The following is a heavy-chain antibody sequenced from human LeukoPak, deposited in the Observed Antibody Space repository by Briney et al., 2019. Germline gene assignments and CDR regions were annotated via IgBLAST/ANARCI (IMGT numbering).Heavy chain of an antibody. V-gene: IGHV1-24*01. CDR3: ATESRWGYQLLLGG. CDR2: FDPEDGET. D-gene: IGHD2-2*01. J-gene: IGHJ3*01. Sequence: ASVKVSCKVSGYTLTELSMHWVRQAPGKWLEGMGGFDPEDGETIYAQKFQGRVTMTEDTYTDTAYMELSSLRSEDTAVYYCATESRWGYQLLLGGWGQGTMVTVSS. CDR1: GYTLTELS.